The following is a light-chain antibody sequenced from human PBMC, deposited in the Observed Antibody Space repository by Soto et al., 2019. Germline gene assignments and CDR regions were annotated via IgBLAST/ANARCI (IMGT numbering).Light chain of an antibody. J-gene: IGKJ5*01. CDR3: PHRSNGTIT. Sequence: EIVLTQCPATLSLSPGETATLTCRASQSGSGYIGGYQQKPGQAPRLLINADSHRATVIPARFSGSGSGTEFTLTSSSLEPEDFSVYSCPHRSNGTITFGQGTRLEIK. CDR2: ADS. V-gene: IGKV3-11*01. CDR1: QSGSGY.